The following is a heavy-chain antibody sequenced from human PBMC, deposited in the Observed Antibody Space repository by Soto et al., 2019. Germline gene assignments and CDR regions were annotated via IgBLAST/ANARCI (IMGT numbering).Heavy chain of an antibody. CDR1: GFCFNGYD. D-gene: IGHD3-16*01. J-gene: IGHJ6*01. CDR2: ISTAGDT. V-gene: IGHV3-13*01. Sequence: EVHLVESGGGLVQPGGSLRLSCAASGFCFNGYDMHWVRQAPGKNLEWVAGISTAGDTYYLGSVKGRFTISREDAKNSLSLQMSSLRVGVPGVYYCGRGGDRFDGMHVW. CDR3: GRGGDRFDGMHV.